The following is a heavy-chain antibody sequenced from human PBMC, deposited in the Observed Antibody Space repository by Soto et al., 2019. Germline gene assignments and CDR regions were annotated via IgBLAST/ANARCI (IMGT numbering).Heavy chain of an antibody. V-gene: IGHV1-2*02. Sequence: ASLKVSCKPSGFTFTDYYIHWVRQAPGQGLEWMGWINPNTGGTNYAQKFQGRVTMTRDTSISTAYMELSRLRSDDTAIYYCARGGYQLLHWFDPWGQGTLVTVSS. CDR1: GFTFTDYY. CDR3: ARGGYQLLHWFDP. CDR2: INPNTGGT. D-gene: IGHD2-2*01. J-gene: IGHJ5*02.